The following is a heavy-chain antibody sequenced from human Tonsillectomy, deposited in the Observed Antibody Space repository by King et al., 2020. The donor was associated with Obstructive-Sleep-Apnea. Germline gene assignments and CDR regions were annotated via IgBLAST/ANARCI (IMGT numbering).Heavy chain of an antibody. CDR3: ARDSGIAVAGTLDY. CDR1: VDSVSSNSAA. Sequence: VQLQQSGPGLVKPSQTLSLTCAISVDSVSSNSAAWTWIRQSPSRGLEWLGSTYYRSRWYNDYAVSVKGRITINPDTSKNQSSLQLNSVTPADTAVYYCARDSGIAVAGTLDYWGQGTLVTVSS. CDR2: TYYRSRWYN. V-gene: IGHV6-1*01. D-gene: IGHD6-19*01. J-gene: IGHJ4*02.